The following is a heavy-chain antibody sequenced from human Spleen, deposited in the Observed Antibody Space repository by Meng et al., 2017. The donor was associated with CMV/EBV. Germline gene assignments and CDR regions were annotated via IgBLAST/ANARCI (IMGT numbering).Heavy chain of an antibody. Sequence: GSLRLSCTVSGGSISSYYWSWIRQPPGKGLEWIGYIYYSGSTNYNPSLKSRVTISVDTSKNQFSLKLSSVTAADTAVYYCARVNDFWRGSRIYYYYGMDVWGQGTTVTVSS. CDR3: ARVNDFWRGSRIYYYYGMDV. CDR2: IYYSGST. J-gene: IGHJ6*02. CDR1: GGSISSYY. D-gene: IGHD3-3*01. V-gene: IGHV4-59*01.